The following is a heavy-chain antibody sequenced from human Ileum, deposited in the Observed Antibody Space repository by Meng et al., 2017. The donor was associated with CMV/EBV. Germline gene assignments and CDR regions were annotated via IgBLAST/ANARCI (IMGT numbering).Heavy chain of an antibody. CDR1: GCSIPSGNYY. J-gene: IGHJ4*02. D-gene: IGHD2-15*01. CDR2: IYYSGSP. V-gene: IGHV4-30-4*08. CDR3: VRQVVAASFDY. Sequence: QLQSTAPRLVHPTQALSLACTVPGCSIPSGNYYLSWIRQPPGRGLEWIGYIYYSGSPYYKPSLKSRVTISLDTSKNQFSLNLRSVTATDSAVYYCVRQVVAASFDYWGQGALVTVSS.